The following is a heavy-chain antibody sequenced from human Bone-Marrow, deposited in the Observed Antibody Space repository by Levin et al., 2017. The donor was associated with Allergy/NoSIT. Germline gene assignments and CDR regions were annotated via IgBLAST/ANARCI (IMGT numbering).Heavy chain of an antibody. V-gene: IGHV2-70*01. J-gene: IGHJ6*02. D-gene: IGHD3-9*01. CDR2: IDWNDDI. CDR3: ARDILTGYYNYDYYGMDV. CDR1: GFSLSESGMC. Sequence: SGPTLVKPTQTLTLTCTFSGFSLSESGMCVSWLRPPPGKALEWLAFIDWNDDIYYSPSLKTRLTISKDTSKNQVVLTLTNMDPVDTATYYCARDILTGYYNYDYYGMDVWGQGTTVTVSS.